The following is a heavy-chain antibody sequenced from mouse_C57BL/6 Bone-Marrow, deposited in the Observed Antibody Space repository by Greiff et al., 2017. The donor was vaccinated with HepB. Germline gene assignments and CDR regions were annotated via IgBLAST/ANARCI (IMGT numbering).Heavy chain of an antibody. CDR2: IDPSDSYT. CDR3: ANEGHRQLRLWFAY. CDR1: GYTFTSYW. D-gene: IGHD3-2*02. Sequence: QVQLQQPGAELVMPGASVKLSCKASGYTFTSYWMHWVKQRPGQGLEWIGEIDPSDSYTNYNQKFKGKSTLTVDKSSSTAYMQLSSLTSEDSAVYYCANEGHRQLRLWFAYWGQGTLVTVSA. V-gene: IGHV1-69*01. J-gene: IGHJ3*01.